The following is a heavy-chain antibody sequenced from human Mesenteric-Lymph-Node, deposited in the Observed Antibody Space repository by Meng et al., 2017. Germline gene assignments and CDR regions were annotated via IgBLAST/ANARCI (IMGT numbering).Heavy chain of an antibody. D-gene: IGHD5-18*01. CDR3: TGNSHIYGFGY. CDR1: GFTFSSLG. V-gene: IGHV3-33*01. Sequence: QVHLVESGGGVVQPGRSLRLSCAASGFTFSSLGMHWVRQAPGKGLEWVAVIWSDGNTKYYADSVKDRFTISRDNSKSTLYLQMNSLRAEDTAVYYCTGNSHIYGFGYWGPGTLVTVSS. J-gene: IGHJ4*02. CDR2: IWSDGNTK.